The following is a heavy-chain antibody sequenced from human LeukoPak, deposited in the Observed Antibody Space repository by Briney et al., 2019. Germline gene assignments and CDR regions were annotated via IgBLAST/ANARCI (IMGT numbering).Heavy chain of an antibody. CDR2: IKSKTDGGTA. J-gene: IGHJ4*02. V-gene: IGHV3-15*01. CDR1: GFTFSSYA. Sequence: GGSLRLSCAASGFTFSSYAMSWVRQAPGKGLEWVGRIKSKTDGGTADYAAPVKGRLIISRDDSKNTLYLQMHTLKTEDTAVYYCTTKRGYSYGVDYWGQGTLVTVSS. CDR3: TTKRGYSYGVDY. D-gene: IGHD5-18*01.